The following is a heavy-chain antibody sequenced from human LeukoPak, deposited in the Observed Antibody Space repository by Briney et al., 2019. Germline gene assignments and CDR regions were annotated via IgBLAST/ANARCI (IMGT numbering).Heavy chain of an antibody. Sequence: SETLSLTCTVSGGSISSSSYYWGWIRQPPGKGLEWIGSIYYSGSTYYNPSLKSRVTISVDRSKNQFSLKLSSVTAADTAVYYCASRGTGIAAAGDYWGLGTLVTVSS. CDR3: ASRGTGIAAAGDY. V-gene: IGHV4-39*01. CDR2: IYYSGST. J-gene: IGHJ4*02. CDR1: GGSISSSSYY. D-gene: IGHD6-13*01.